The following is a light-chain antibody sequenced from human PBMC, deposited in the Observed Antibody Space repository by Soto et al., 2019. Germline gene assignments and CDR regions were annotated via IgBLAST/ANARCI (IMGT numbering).Light chain of an antibody. CDR3: QQYDNLPLT. Sequence: DIQMTQSPSSLSASVGDRVTITCQASQDINTYLNWYQQKSGKAPKLLIYDATNLETGAPSRFSGSGSGADFTFTISSLQPEEVATYYCQQYDNLPLTFGGGTKVEI. J-gene: IGKJ4*01. CDR2: DAT. V-gene: IGKV1-33*01. CDR1: QDINTY.